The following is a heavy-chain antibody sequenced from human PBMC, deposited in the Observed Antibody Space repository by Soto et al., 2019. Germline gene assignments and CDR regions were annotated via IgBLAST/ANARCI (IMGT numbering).Heavy chain of an antibody. CDR2: IYPGDSDT. CDR1: GYSFTTYW. J-gene: IGHJ6*02. D-gene: IGHD3-10*01. V-gene: IGHV5-51*01. CDR3: ARPQVLGSRYTGADV. Sequence: LGESLKISCKGSGYSFTTYWIDWVRQMPGKGLEWMGIIYPGDSDTRYSPSFQGQVTISVDKSTSTAYLQWSSLKASDTAIYYCARPQVLGSRYTGADVWGQGTTVTVSS.